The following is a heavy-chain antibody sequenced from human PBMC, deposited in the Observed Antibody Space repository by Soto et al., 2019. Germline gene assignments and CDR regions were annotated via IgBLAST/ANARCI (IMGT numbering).Heavy chain of an antibody. CDR2: ISGSGGNT. J-gene: IGHJ4*02. V-gene: IGHV3-23*01. CDR1: GFTFSSYA. D-gene: IGHD2-2*01. Sequence: GGSLRLSCAASGFTFSSYAMNWVRQAPGKGLEWVSSISGSGGNTYCADSVKGRFTISRDNSKNTVSLQMSSLRAEDTAMYYCAKSSRDIVLLPSSFHYWGQGTLVTVSS. CDR3: AKSSRDIVLLPSSFHY.